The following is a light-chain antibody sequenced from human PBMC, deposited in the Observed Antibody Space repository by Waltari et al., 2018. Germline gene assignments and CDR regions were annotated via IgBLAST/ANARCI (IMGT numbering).Light chain of an antibody. Sequence: QSALTQPASVSGSPGQSITISCTGTSSDVGRYKYVSWYQQNPGKAPKLIIHDVSDRPLGVSNRVSGSKFGNTASLTISGLQAEDEADYYCSSYTSSKTYVFGTGTKVTVL. CDR2: DVS. V-gene: IGLV2-14*03. CDR3: SSYTSSKTYV. CDR1: SSDVGRYKY. J-gene: IGLJ1*01.